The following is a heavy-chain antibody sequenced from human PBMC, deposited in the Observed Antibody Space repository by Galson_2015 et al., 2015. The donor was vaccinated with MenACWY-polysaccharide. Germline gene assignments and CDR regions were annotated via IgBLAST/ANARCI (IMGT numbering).Heavy chain of an antibody. Sequence: QSGAEVKKPGESLKISCKASGYIFNNYWIGWVRQMPDKGLEWMGRIFPDNSDPRYSPSFQGQVTVSVDKSTSTAYLHLSGLKASDTGMYYCARLRGLGGQFYCGSWGQGSLVTVSS. CDR2: IFPDNSDP. V-gene: IGHV5-51*03. D-gene: IGHD4-23*01. J-gene: IGHJ4*02. CDR3: ARLRGLGGQFYCGS. CDR1: GYIFNNYW.